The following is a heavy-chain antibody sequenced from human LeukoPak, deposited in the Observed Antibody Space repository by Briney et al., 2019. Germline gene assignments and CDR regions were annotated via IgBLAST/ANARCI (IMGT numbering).Heavy chain of an antibody. Sequence: SETLSLTCAVYGGSLSGYYWSWIRQPPGKGLEWIGEINHSGSTNYNASLKSRVTVSIDTSKKQFSLKLSSVTAADTAVYYCAPRGDIEHSYGFGKWFDPWGQGTLVTVSS. CDR3: APRGDIEHSYGFGKWFDP. CDR1: GGSLSGYY. D-gene: IGHD5-18*01. J-gene: IGHJ5*02. CDR2: INHSGST. V-gene: IGHV4-34*01.